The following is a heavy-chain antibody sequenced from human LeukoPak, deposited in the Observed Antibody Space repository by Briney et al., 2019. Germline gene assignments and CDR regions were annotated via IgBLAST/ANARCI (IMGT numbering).Heavy chain of an antibody. J-gene: IGHJ4*02. D-gene: IGHD4-11*01. V-gene: IGHV4-59*01. CDR3: ARLRGNYFPDY. Sequence: PSETLSLTCGVSGGSMTGYYWTWIRQPPGKGLEWIGYIDYSGSINYNPSRKSRLTISVDTSKHQFSLNLSSVTAADTAVYYCARLRGNYFPDYWGQGTLVTVSS. CDR2: IDYSGSI. CDR1: GGSMTGYY.